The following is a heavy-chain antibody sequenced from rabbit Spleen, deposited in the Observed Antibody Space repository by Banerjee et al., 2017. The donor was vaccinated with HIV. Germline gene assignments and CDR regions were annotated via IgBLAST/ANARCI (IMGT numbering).Heavy chain of an antibody. V-gene: IGHV1S43*01. CDR2: IEPIFGNT. CDR1: GFSFSSGYY. D-gene: IGHD6-1*01. J-gene: IGHJ4*01. Sequence: QEQLEESGGGLVKPGASLTLTCKASGFSFSSGYYMYWVRQAPGKGLEWIGYIEPIFGNTSCASWVNGRFTISSHNAQNTLYLQLISLTVADAATYFCVRYQAGDVGYGPYYFNLWGPGTLVTVS. CDR3: VRYQAGDVGYGPYYFNL.